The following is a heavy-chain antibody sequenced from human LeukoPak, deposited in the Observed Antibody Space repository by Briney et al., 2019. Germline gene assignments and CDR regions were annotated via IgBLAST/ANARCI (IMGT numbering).Heavy chain of an antibody. CDR3: ARRGGAGRSFDY. CDR1: GASVSSAGYY. Sequence: SETLSLTCTVSGASVSSAGYYWSWIRQPPGKGLEWIGNIYYSGSTNYNPSLKSRVTISVDTSKNQFSLKVSPVTAADTAVYYCARRGGAGRSFDYWGQGTLVTVSS. D-gene: IGHD2-21*01. J-gene: IGHJ4*02. CDR2: IYYSGST. V-gene: IGHV4-61*08.